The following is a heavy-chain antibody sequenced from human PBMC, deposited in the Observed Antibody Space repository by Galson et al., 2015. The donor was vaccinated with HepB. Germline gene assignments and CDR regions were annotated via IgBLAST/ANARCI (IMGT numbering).Heavy chain of an antibody. CDR1: GSTFTSYA. Sequence: SVKVSCKASGSTFTSYAMHWVRQAPGQRLEWMGWINADNGNTKYSQKFQGRVTITRDTSASTAYMELSSLRSEDTAVYYCARDFLDAELELLTDFYGMDVWGQGTPVTVSS. CDR3: ARDFLDAELELLTDFYGMDV. CDR2: INADNGNT. J-gene: IGHJ6*02. D-gene: IGHD1-7*01. V-gene: IGHV1-3*01.